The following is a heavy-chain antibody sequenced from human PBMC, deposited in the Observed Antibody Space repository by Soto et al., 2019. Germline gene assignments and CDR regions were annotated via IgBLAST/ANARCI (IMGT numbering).Heavy chain of an antibody. CDR3: ARESNHGGNSGAFDI. CDR2: INPSGGST. J-gene: IGHJ3*02. D-gene: IGHD2-21*02. V-gene: IGHV1-46*01. Sequence: ASVKVSCKASGYTFTSYYMHWVRQAPGQGLEWMGIINPSGGSTSYAQKFQGRVTMTRDTSTSTVYMELSSLRSEDTAVYYCARESNHGGNSGAFDIWGQGTMVTVSS. CDR1: GYTFTSYY.